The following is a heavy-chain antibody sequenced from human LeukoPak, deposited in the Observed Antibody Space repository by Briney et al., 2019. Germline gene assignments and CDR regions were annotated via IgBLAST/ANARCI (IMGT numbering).Heavy chain of an antibody. CDR1: GYTFSRSY. V-gene: IGHV1-2*02. Sequence: ASVKLSCKPSGYTFSRSYVHWVPQSPGQRLEWLSWINPNIGGTNYTQKFQGRVTMTRPTTITTAYIELSRMRSDDTAVYYCAREWYGADYWGQGTLVTVSS. D-gene: IGHD4-17*01. CDR2: INPNIGGT. J-gene: IGHJ4*02. CDR3: AREWYGADY.